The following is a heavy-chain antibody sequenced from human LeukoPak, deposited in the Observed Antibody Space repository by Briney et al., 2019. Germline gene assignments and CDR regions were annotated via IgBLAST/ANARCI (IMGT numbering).Heavy chain of an antibody. CDR2: INPNSGGT. V-gene: IGHV1-2*02. CDR1: GYTFTGYY. Sequence: GASVKVSCKASGYTFTGYYMHWVRQAPGQGLEWMGWINPNSGGTSYAQKFQGRVTMTRDTSISTAYMEVTRLRPDDTAVYYCARGPSTAVTNRNYFDYWGQGTLVTVSS. J-gene: IGHJ4*02. CDR3: ARGPSTAVTNRNYFDY. D-gene: IGHD4-17*01.